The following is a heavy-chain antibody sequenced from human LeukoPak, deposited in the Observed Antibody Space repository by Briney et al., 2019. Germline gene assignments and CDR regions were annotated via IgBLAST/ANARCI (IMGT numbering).Heavy chain of an antibody. CDR2: ISANNGNR. Sequence: ASVQVSCKASGYPFTTYGFIWVRQAPGRGPEWLGWISANNGNRKAAQKFRDRLNMTTDAATQTAYMHLTSLSSDDKAMYFCARTVGNRADPWGQGSLVIVSP. V-gene: IGHV1-18*01. D-gene: IGHD1-14*01. CDR1: GYPFTTYG. CDR3: ARTVGNRADP. J-gene: IGHJ5*02.